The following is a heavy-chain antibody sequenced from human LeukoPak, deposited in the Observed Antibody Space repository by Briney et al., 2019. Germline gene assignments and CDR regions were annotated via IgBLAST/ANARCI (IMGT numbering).Heavy chain of an antibody. CDR1: GGSFSGYY. Sequence: SETLSLTCAVYGGSFSGYYWSWIRQPPGKGLEWIGEINHSGSTNYNPSLKSRVTISVDKSKNQFSLKLSSVTAADTAVYYCAITAQYCSSTSCSDYWGQGTLVTVSS. CDR2: INHSGST. CDR3: AITAQYCSSTSCSDY. V-gene: IGHV4-34*01. J-gene: IGHJ4*02. D-gene: IGHD2-2*01.